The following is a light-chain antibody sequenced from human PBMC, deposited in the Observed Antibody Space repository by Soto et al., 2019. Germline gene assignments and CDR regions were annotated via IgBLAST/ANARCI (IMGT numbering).Light chain of an antibody. Sequence: DVQMTQASSCLSASVGDRVTITCRASQGISNYLAWYQQKPGKVPKLLIYAASILQSGVPSRFSGSGSGTDFTLTISSLQPEDVATYYCQKYNSAPRTFGGGTKVEIK. CDR2: AAS. CDR3: QKYNSAPRT. V-gene: IGKV1-27*01. J-gene: IGKJ4*01. CDR1: QGISNY.